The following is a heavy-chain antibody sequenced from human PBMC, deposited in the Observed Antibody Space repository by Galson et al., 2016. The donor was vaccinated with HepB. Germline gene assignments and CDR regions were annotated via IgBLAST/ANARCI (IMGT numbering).Heavy chain of an antibody. CDR3: AKDYSFVLSSEILFDP. CDR2: IIESGGET. Sequence: SLRLSCAASGFTFSSFAMGWVRQAPGKGLEWVSGIIESGGETFYADSVKGRFTISRDNSKSTLYLQMNSLRAEDTAVYYCAKDYSFVLSSEILFDPWGQGTLVTVSS. J-gene: IGHJ5*02. CDR1: GFTFSSFA. V-gene: IGHV3-23*01. D-gene: IGHD2/OR15-2a*01.